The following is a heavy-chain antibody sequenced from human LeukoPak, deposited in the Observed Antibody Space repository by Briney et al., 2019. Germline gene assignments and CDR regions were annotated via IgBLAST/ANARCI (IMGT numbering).Heavy chain of an antibody. CDR3: ARDERYFDWLLSSFDY. CDR2: ISSSSSYI. CDR1: GFTFSSYS. D-gene: IGHD3-9*01. Sequence: PGGSLRLSCAASGFTFSSYSMNWVRQAPGKGLEWVSSISSSSSYIYYADSVKGRFTISRDNAKNSLYLQMNSLRAEDTAVYYCARDERYFDWLLSSFDYWGQGTLVTVSS. V-gene: IGHV3-21*01. J-gene: IGHJ4*02.